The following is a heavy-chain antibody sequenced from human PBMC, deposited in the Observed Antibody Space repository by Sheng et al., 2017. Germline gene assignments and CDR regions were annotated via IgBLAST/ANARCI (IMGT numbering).Heavy chain of an antibody. CDR1: GGTFSSYT. CDR3: ARVDRVPAAPSDGWFDP. CDR2: IIPILGIA. D-gene: IGHD2-2*01. V-gene: IGHV1-69*02. J-gene: IGHJ5*02. Sequence: QVQLVQSGAEVKKPGSSVKVSCKASGGTFSSYTISWVRQAPGQGLEWMGRIIPILGIANYAQKFQGRVTITADKSTSTAYMELSSLRSEDTAVYYCARVDRVPAAPSDGWFDPLGPGNPWSPSPQ.